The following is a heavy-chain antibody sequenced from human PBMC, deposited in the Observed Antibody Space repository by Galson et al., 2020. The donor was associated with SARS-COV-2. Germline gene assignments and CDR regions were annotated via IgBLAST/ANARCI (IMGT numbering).Heavy chain of an antibody. D-gene: IGHD5-18*01. CDR3: ARAVDTTMALLDY. CDR1: GFTFSSYG. J-gene: IGHJ4*02. V-gene: IGHV3-33*01. CDR2: IWYDGSHK. Sequence: GESLKISCAVSGFTFSSYGMHWVRQAPGKGLEWVAVIWYDGSHKDYADSVKGRFTISRDNSKRTLFLQMNSLRSEDTGVYHCARAVDTTMALLDYWGQGTLVTVSS.